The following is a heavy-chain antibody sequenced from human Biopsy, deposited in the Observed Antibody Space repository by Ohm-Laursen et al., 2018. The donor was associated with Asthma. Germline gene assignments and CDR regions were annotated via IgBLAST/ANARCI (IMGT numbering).Heavy chain of an antibody. CDR2: IDSVFGTT. V-gene: IGHV1-69*01. CDR1: GGTFNTYV. J-gene: IGHJ4*02. Sequence: SSVKVSCKSLGGTFNTYVIGWVRQAPGQGLEWMGGIDSVFGTTTYPQKFQDRVTITADDSTSTVYMELSSLRSEDTAVYYCARKAGSCISRACYSLDFWGQGTLVTVSS. CDR3: ARKAGSCISRACYSLDF. D-gene: IGHD2-15*01.